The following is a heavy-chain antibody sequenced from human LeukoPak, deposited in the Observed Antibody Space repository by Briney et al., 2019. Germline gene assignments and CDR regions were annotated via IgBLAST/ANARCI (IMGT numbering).Heavy chain of an antibody. CDR3: ARASYTYGSDY. V-gene: IGHV1-2*02. CDR2: ISPNTGGT. Sequence: ASVKVSCEASGYTFTAYYIHWVRQAPGQGLEGMGWISPNTGGTDYAQKFQGRVTMTRDKSFTTAYMELSRLTSDDTAMYYCARASYTYGSDYWGQGTLVTVSS. D-gene: IGHD5-18*01. J-gene: IGHJ4*02. CDR1: GYTFTAYY.